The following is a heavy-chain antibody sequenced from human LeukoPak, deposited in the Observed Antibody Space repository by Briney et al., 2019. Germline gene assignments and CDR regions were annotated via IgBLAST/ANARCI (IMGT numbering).Heavy chain of an antibody. V-gene: IGHV3-30*04. D-gene: IGHD6-19*01. CDR2: ISYDVSNK. Sequence: GGSLRLSCAASGFTFSSYAMHWVRQAPGKGLEWVAVISYDVSNKYYADSVKGRFTISRDNSKNTLYLQMNSLRAEDTAVYYCARDFLGELSSGWSYYYYYGMDVWGKGTTVTVSS. CDR3: ARDFLGELSSGWSYYYYYGMDV. CDR1: GFTFSSYA. J-gene: IGHJ6*04.